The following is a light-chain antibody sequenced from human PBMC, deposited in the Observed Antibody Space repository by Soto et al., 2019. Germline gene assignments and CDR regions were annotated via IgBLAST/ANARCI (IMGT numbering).Light chain of an antibody. CDR1: QSVSSSY. CDR2: GAS. V-gene: IGKV3-20*01. CDR3: QQYNNWPV. Sequence: EIVLTQSPGTMSLSPWERATLSCMASQSVSSSYLAWYQQKPGQAPRLLIYGASSRATGIPDRFSGSGSGTDFTLTISSLQSEDFAVYYCQQYNNWPVFGQGTRLEIK. J-gene: IGKJ5*01.